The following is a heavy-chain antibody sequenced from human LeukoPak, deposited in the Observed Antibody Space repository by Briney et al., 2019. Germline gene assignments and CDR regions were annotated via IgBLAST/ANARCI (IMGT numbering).Heavy chain of an antibody. CDR2: INHSGST. D-gene: IGHD6-13*01. J-gene: IGHJ4*02. Sequence: PSETLPLTCAVYGGSFSGYYWSWIRQPPGKGLEWIGEINHSGSTNYNPSLKSRVTISVDTSKNQFSLKLSSVTAADTAVYYCAGYRFYYFDYWGQGTLVTVSS. CDR3: AGYRFYYFDY. CDR1: GGSFSGYY. V-gene: IGHV4-34*01.